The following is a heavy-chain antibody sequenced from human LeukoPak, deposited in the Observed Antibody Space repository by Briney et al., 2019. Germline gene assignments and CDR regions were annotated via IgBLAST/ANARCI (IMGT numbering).Heavy chain of an antibody. J-gene: IGHJ4*02. CDR2: IRYDGSNK. Sequence: PGGSLRLSCAASGFTFSSYGMHWVRQAPGKGLEWVAFIRYDGSNKYYADSVKGRFTIPRDNSKNTLYLQMNSLRAEDTAVYYCAKDLTAHYYDSSGYSDYWGQGTLVTVSS. V-gene: IGHV3-30*02. CDR3: AKDLTAHYYDSSGYSDY. CDR1: GFTFSSYG. D-gene: IGHD3-22*01.